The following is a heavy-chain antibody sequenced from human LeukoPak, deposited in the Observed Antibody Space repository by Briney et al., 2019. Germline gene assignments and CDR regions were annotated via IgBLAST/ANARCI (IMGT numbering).Heavy chain of an antibody. V-gene: IGHV3-23*01. Sequence: GGSLRLSCAASGFTFSSYAMSWVRQAPGKGLEWVSAISGSGGSTYYADSVKGRFTISRGNSKNALYLQMNSLRAEDTAVYYCAKSKVRGANSDAFDIWGQGTMVTVSS. CDR1: GFTFSSYA. CDR3: AKSKVRGANSDAFDI. D-gene: IGHD3-10*01. CDR2: ISGSGGST. J-gene: IGHJ3*02.